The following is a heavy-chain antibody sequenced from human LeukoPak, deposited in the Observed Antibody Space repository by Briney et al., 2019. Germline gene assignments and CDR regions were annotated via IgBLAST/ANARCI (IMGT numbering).Heavy chain of an antibody. CDR2: INHSGST. CDR3: ARGGEVLRYFDWLLPYIDY. CDR1: GGSISSYY. D-gene: IGHD3-9*01. V-gene: IGHV4-34*01. J-gene: IGHJ4*02. Sequence: SETLSLTCTVSGGSISSYYWSWIRQPPGKGLEWIGEINHSGSTNYNPSLKSRVTISVDTSKNQFSLKLSSVTAADTAVYYCARGGEVLRYFDWLLPYIDYWGQGTLVTVSS.